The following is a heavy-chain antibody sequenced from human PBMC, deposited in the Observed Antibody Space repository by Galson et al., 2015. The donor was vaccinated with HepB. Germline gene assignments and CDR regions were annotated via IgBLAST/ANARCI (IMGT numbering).Heavy chain of an antibody. J-gene: IGHJ6*02. CDR3: AKCSILASYYFYGIDV. CDR1: GFTFSSYG. D-gene: IGHD1-26*01. V-gene: IGHV3-30*02. Sequence: SLRLSCAGSGFTFSSYGMHWVRRAPGKGLEWMSFIRSGGSGKSYAESVKGRFTISRDNSKNTVYLHVNSVKVEDTAVYYCAKCSILASYYFYGIDVWGQGTTVTVSS. CDR2: IRSGGSGK.